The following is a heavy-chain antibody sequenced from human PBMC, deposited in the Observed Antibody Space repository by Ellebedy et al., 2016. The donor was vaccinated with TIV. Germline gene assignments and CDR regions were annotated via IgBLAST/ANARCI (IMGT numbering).Heavy chain of an antibody. Sequence: GESLKISCAASGLTFTNAWMSWVRQAPGRGLEWVGRIKRKSDGGAADYAAPVKDRFTISRDASTSTVHLQMNTLKTEETAVYYCVTDDSGTYYFNYWGQGTLVTVSS. V-gene: IGHV3-15*01. J-gene: IGHJ4*02. CDR1: GLTFTNAW. D-gene: IGHD1-26*01. CDR3: VTDDSGTYYFNY. CDR2: IKRKSDGGAA.